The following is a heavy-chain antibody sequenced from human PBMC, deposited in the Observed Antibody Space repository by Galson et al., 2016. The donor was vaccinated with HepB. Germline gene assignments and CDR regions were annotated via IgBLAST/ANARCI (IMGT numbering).Heavy chain of an antibody. Sequence: ETLSLTCAVSGGSMITSNWWAWVRQPQGKGLEWIGHIFHDGATNYHPSLKRRVTMSVDESNTKFSLTLNPVTAADTAVYYCARFPIGARAGRPSGNWGQGTLITVSS. D-gene: IGHD6-6*01. CDR2: IFHDGAT. CDR1: GGSMITSNW. CDR3: ARFPIGARAGRPSGN. J-gene: IGHJ4*02. V-gene: IGHV4-4*02.